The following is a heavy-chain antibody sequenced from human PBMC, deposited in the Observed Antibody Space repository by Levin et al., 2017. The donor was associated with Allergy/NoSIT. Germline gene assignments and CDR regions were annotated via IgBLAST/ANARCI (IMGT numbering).Heavy chain of an antibody. D-gene: IGHD3-9*01. CDR2: IQSKVDGGAT. J-gene: IGHJ6*02. CDR1: TFSLTDAW. CDR3: TRDLNYFYGVDV. V-gene: IGHV3-15*07. Sequence: GGSLRLSCVASTFSLTDAWMNWVRQAPGKGLEWVGRIQSKVDGGATDYAAPVKGRFTISRDESKNTLNLQMNSLKTEDTGVYYCTRDLNYFYGVDVWGQGTTVIVSS.